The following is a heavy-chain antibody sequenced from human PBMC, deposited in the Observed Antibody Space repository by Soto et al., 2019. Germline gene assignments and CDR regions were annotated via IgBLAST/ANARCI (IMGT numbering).Heavy chain of an antibody. CDR2: IYHSGST. CDR1: GGSISSGGYS. Sequence: QLQLQESGSGLVKPSQTLSLTCAVSGGSISSGGYSCNWIRQPPGKGLVWIGYIYHSGSTYYNTSLNRRFTIAVDRSKNQFSLKLSSVTAADTAVYYCARGMTTVTTFDYWGQGTLVTVSS. CDR3: ARGMTTVTTFDY. D-gene: IGHD4-17*01. V-gene: IGHV4-30-2*01. J-gene: IGHJ4*02.